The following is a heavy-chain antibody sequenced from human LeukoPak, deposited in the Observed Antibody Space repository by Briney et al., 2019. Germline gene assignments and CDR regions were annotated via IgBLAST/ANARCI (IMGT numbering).Heavy chain of an antibody. CDR1: GGSISSYY. Sequence: PSETLSLTCAVSGGSISSYYWSWIRQPPGKGLEWIGYIYYSGSTNYNPSLKSRVTISVDTSKNQFSLKLSSVTAADTAVYYCARANTSSFYFDYWGQGTLVTVSS. V-gene: IGHV4-59*01. J-gene: IGHJ4*02. D-gene: IGHD1-26*01. CDR3: ARANTSSFYFDY. CDR2: IYYSGST.